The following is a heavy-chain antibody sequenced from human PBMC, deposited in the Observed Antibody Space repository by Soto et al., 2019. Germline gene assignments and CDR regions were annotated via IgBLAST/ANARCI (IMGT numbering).Heavy chain of an antibody. Sequence: KPSETLSLTCASSGDSVSSNSAAWNWIRQSPSRGLEWLGRTYYRSKWYNDYAVSVKSRITINPDTSKNQFSLQLNSVTPEDTAVYYCAREYYYDSSGRCDYWGQGTLVTVSS. V-gene: IGHV6-1*01. J-gene: IGHJ4*02. D-gene: IGHD3-22*01. CDR1: GDSVSSNSAA. CDR2: TYYRSKWYN. CDR3: AREYYYDSSGRCDY.